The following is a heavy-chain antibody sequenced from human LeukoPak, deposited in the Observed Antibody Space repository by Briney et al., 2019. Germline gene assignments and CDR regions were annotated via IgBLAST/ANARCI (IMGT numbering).Heavy chain of an antibody. V-gene: IGHV4-4*07. J-gene: IGHJ3*02. CDR2: MYISGST. D-gene: IGHD1-26*01. Sequence: LETLSLTCTVSGGSISDYYWSWIRQPAGKGLEWIGRMYISGSTNYNPSLKSRVTMSLNTSKNQFSLKLNSVTAADTAVYYCARWSPTHDASDIWGQGTMVTVSS. CDR3: ARWSPTHDASDI. CDR1: GGSISDYY.